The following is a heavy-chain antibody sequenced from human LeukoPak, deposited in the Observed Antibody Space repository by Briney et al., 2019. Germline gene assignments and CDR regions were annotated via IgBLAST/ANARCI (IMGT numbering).Heavy chain of an antibody. V-gene: IGHV3-11*04. CDR2: ISSSGSTI. J-gene: IGHJ4*02. D-gene: IGHD6-19*01. CDR1: GFTFSDCY. Sequence: PGGSLRLSCAASGFTFSDCYMNWIRQAPGKGLEWVSYISSSGSTIYYADSVKGRFTISRDNAKNSLYLQMNSLRPEDTAVYYCARDRDFLGSGWSNSFDYWGQGTLVTVSS. CDR3: ARDRDFLGSGWSNSFDY.